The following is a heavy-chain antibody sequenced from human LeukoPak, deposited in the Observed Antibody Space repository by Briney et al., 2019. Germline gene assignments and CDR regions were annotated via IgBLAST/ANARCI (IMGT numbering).Heavy chain of an antibody. J-gene: IGHJ4*02. CDR1: GFTFSNYW. Sequence: QPGGSLRLSCAASGFTFSNYWMHWVRHAPGMGLVWVSRINSDGSSTNYADSVKGRFTISRDNAKNTLYLQMNSLRAEDTAVYYCARDHGDYYFDYWGQGTLVTVSS. CDR2: INSDGSST. D-gene: IGHD4-17*01. CDR3: ARDHGDYYFDY. V-gene: IGHV3-74*01.